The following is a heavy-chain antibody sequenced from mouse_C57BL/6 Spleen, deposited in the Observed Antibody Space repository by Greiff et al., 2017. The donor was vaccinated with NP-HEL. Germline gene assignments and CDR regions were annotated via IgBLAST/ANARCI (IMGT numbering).Heavy chain of an antibody. D-gene: IGHD2-3*01. CDR1: GYTFTSYW. CDR2: LNPSSGYT. Sequence: VQLQQSGAELAKPGASVKLSCKASGYTFTSYWMHWVKQRPGQGLEGRVSLNPSSGYTKYNQKFKDKATLTADKSSSTAYMQLSSLTYEDSAVYYCARNDGYFDYWGQGTTLTVSS. CDR3: ARNDGYFDY. V-gene: IGHV1-7*01. J-gene: IGHJ2*01.